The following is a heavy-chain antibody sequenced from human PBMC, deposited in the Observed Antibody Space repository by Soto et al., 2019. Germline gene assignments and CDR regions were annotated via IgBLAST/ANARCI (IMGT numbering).Heavy chain of an antibody. Sequence: QVQLVESGGGVVQPGRSLRLSCAASGFPFTSYGMHWVREGPDKGLEWVAIISYDGSDKYYADSVKGRFTISRDNSKNTLYLQMNSLRPEDTALDYCVGGQYYFDYRGEGNLVIVAS. D-gene: IGHD3-10*01. CDR1: GFPFTSYG. J-gene: IGHJ4*02. V-gene: IGHV3-30*03. CDR2: ISYDGSDK. CDR3: VGGQYYFDY.